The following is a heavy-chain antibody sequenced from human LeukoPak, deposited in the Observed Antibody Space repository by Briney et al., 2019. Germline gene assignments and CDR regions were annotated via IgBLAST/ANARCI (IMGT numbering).Heavy chain of an antibody. CDR2: ISYDGSNK. Sequence: GGSLRLSCAASGFTFSSYAMHWVRQAPGKGLEWVAVISYDGSNKYYADSVKGRFTISRDNSKNTLYLQMNSLRAEDTAVYYCARDSPPWIQLWYTGLFYYWGQGTLVTVSS. J-gene: IGHJ4*02. D-gene: IGHD5-18*01. CDR3: ARDSPPWIQLWYTGLFYY. V-gene: IGHV3-30-3*01. CDR1: GFTFSSYA.